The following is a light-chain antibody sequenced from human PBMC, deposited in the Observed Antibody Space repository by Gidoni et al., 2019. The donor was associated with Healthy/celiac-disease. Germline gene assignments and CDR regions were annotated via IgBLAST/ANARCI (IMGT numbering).Light chain of an antibody. CDR2: EVS. J-gene: IGKJ3*01. CDR3: MKDAQDPPP. Sequence: EIVMTPPPLSLSITPGEQASMSCRSSQSLLHSDGYTYLYWFLQKAKPVTTLLIYEVSNRVSGVPGRGSGGGSGKDITLKISRVEDEDFGVYYCMKDAQDPPPFGPXTKVDIK. CDR1: QSLLHSDGYTY. V-gene: IGKV2D-26*03.